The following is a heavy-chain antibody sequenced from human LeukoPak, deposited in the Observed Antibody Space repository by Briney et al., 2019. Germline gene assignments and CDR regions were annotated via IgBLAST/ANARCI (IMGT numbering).Heavy chain of an antibody. CDR2: ISYDGSNK. V-gene: IGHV3-30*03. Sequence: PGGSLRLSCAASGFTFSSYGMHWVRQAPGKGLEWVAVISYDGSNKYYADSVKGRFTISRDNSKNTLYLQMNSLRAEDTAVYYCARVTGYMVEDYFDYWGQGTLVTVSS. J-gene: IGHJ4*02. CDR3: ARVTGYMVEDYFDY. CDR1: GFTFSSYG. D-gene: IGHD6-13*01.